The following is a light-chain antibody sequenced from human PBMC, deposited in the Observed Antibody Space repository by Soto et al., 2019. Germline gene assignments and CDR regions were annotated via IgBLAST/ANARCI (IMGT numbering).Light chain of an antibody. CDR2: EVD. J-gene: IGLJ2*01. CDR1: NGDVGNYNL. Sequence: QSALTQPASVSGPPGQSITISYTGTNGDVGNYNLVSWYQQHPGTAPKLMIFEVDRRPSGVSDRFSGSRSGNMASLTNSGLQAEDEAVYYCCAYAGSSTLVVFGGGTKLTVL. CDR3: CAYAGSSTLVV. V-gene: IGLV2-23*02.